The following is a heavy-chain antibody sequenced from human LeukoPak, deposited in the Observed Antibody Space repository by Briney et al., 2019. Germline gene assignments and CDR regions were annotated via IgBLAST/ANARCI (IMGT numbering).Heavy chain of an antibody. CDR1: GYTFTSFG. D-gene: IGHD6-6*01. Sequence: GASVKVSCKAAGYTFTSFGISWVRQAPGQGLELMGWISAYNANTNYAQKLQRRVTMNPDTSTSTAYIELRSLRSDDTAVYYCARARYSSSPPDYWGQGTLVTVSS. V-gene: IGHV1-18*01. CDR2: ISAYNANT. J-gene: IGHJ4*02. CDR3: ARARYSSSPPDY.